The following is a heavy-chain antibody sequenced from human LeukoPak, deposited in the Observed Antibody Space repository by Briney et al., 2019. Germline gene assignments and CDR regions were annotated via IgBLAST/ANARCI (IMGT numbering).Heavy chain of an antibody. J-gene: IGHJ6*03. CDR2: ISGSGGST. Sequence: PGGSLRLSCAASGFTFSSYGMSWVRQAPGKGLEWVSAISGSGGSTYYADSVKGRFTISRDNAKNSLYLQMNSLRAEDTAVYYCARAAGSSGYYFGYYYYYMDVWGKGTTVTVSS. D-gene: IGHD3-22*01. V-gene: IGHV3-23*01. CDR3: ARAAGSSGYYFGYYYYYMDV. CDR1: GFTFSSYG.